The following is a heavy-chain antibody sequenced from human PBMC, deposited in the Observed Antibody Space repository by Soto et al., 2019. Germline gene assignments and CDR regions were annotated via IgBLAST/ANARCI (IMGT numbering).Heavy chain of an antibody. CDR1: GFTFRSYG. CDR3: VKDRAFRTVAGTDH. Sequence: EVLLLESGGGLVQPGGSLRLSCVTSGFTFRSYGMNWVRQAPGGGLEWVANIIGSGDSTSYADSVKGRFTISRDNSQNTLFLQMDRLRVDDTATYYCVKDRAFRTVAGTDHWGQGALVPVSS. D-gene: IGHD6-19*01. J-gene: IGHJ4*02. CDR2: IIGSGDST. V-gene: IGHV3-23*01.